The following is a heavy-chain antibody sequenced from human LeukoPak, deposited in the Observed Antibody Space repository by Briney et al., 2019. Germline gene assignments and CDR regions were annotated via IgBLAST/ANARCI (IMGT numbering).Heavy chain of an antibody. CDR3: AASWSSSWYQNWFDP. J-gene: IGHJ5*02. CDR1: GVTFSSYA. Sequence: GGSLRLSCAASGVTFSSYAMTWVRQATGKGLEWVSAIRGSGDSTYYADSVKGRFTISRDNSKNTLYLQMNSLRAEDTAVYYCAASWSSSWYQNWFDPWGQGTLVTVSS. D-gene: IGHD6-13*01. V-gene: IGHV3-23*01. CDR2: IRGSGDST.